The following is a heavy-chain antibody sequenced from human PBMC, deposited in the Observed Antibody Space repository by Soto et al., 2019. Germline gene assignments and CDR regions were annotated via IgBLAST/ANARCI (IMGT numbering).Heavy chain of an antibody. D-gene: IGHD1-1*01. Sequence: SETLSLTCAVSSGSITNDNWWSWVRQSPGKGLEWIGEIHHGGSTNTNPSFASRVTISVDKPKNQYSLTLNSVSAAVMAVYYCTTNGYYCCDNWGQGTPVTVSS. CDR2: IHHGGST. V-gene: IGHV4-4*02. CDR1: SGSITNDNW. CDR3: TTNGYYCCDN. J-gene: IGHJ4*02.